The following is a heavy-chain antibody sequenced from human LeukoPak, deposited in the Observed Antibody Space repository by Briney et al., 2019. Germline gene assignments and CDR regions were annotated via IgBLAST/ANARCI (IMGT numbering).Heavy chain of an antibody. CDR1: GFTFSSYG. V-gene: IGHV3-33*01. J-gene: IGHJ5*02. CDR2: IWYDGSNK. Sequence: PGKSLRLSCAASGFTFSSYGMHWVRQAPGKGLEWVTVIWYDGSNKYYADSVKGRFTISRDNSKNTLYLQMNSLRAEDTAVYYCARDGCQSHNWFDPWGQGTLVTVSS. CDR3: ARDGCQSHNWFDP. D-gene: IGHD6-19*01.